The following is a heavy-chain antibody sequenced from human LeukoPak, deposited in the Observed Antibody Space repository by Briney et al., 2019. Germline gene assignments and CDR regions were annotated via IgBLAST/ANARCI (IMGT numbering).Heavy chain of an antibody. CDR1: GFTFSSYA. CDR3: ARDYGADAFDI. Sequence: GRSLRLSCAASGFTFSSYAMHWVRQAPGKGLEWEAVISYDGSNKYYADSVKGRFTISRDNSKNTLYLQMNSLRAEDTAVYYCARDYGADAFDIWGQGTMVTVSS. J-gene: IGHJ3*02. V-gene: IGHV3-30-3*01. D-gene: IGHD4-17*01. CDR2: ISYDGSNK.